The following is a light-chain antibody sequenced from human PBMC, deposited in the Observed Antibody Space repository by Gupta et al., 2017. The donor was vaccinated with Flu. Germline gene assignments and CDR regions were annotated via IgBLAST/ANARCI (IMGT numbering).Light chain of an antibody. J-gene: IGKJ5*01. CDR3: KQRRKGSPRAT. V-gene: IGKV3-11*01. CDR2: DAS. CDR1: QRVSTY. Sequence: IVLTQSPATLSLSPGERATLSCRASQRVSTYLAWYQQKPGQAPRLLIYDASDRATGMPARFRGRGSGTDFTLTSSSLEPEDFAVYYCKQRRKGSPRATCGRGTRLEMK.